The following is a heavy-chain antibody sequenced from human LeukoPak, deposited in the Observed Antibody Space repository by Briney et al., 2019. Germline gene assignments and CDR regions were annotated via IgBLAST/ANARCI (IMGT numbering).Heavy chain of an antibody. V-gene: IGHV3-9*01. J-gene: IGHJ1*01. CDR2: ISWNSGSI. D-gene: IGHD4-17*01. Sequence: PGGSLRLSCAASGFTFDDYAMHWVRQAPGKGLEWASGISWNSGSIGYADSVKGRFTISRDNAKNSLYLQMNSLRAEDTALYYCAKDIFRYGDYASGYFQHWGQGTLVTVSS. CDR1: GFTFDDYA. CDR3: AKDIFRYGDYASGYFQH.